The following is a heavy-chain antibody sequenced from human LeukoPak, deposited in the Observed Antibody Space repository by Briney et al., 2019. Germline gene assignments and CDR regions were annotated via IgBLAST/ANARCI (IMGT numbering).Heavy chain of an antibody. J-gene: IGHJ4*02. Sequence: GSLRLSCAASGSAFTAAWMSGVRQAPGKGPEGVGRIKSKGGGETTDYAAPVKGRFTISRDDSKNTLYLQMDGLKTEDTAVYYCAWQTKFDFWRMDYWGLGTLVTVSS. D-gene: IGHD3-3*01. CDR1: GSAFTAAW. CDR2: IKSKGGGETT. V-gene: IGHV3-15*01. CDR3: AWQTKFDFWRMDY.